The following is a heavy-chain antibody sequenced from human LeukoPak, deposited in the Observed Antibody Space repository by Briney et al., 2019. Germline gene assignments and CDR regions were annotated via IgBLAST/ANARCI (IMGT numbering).Heavy chain of an antibody. J-gene: IGHJ6*02. CDR1: GFTVSSNY. D-gene: IGHD2-15*01. V-gene: IGHV3-53*01. CDR2: IYSGGST. Sequence: TGGSLRLSCAASGFTVSSNYMSWVRQAPGKGLEWVSVIYSGGSTYYADSVKGRFTISRDNAKNSLYLQMNSLRAEDTAVYYCARTGYCSGGSCRGMDVWGQGTTVTVSS. CDR3: ARTGYCSGGSCRGMDV.